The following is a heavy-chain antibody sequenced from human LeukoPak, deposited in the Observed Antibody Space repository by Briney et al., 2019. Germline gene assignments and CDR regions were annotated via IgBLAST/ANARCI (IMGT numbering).Heavy chain of an antibody. V-gene: IGHV4-38-2*02. CDR3: ARHLYYYDSSGYYMNDAFDI. CDR1: DYSISSGYY. Sequence: SETLSLTCTVSDYSISSGYYWAWIRQPPGKGLEWIGSVYHSGSTYNNPSLKSRVTISADTSKNQFSLKLDSVTAADTAVYYCARHLYYYDSSGYYMNDAFDIWGQGTMVTVSS. D-gene: IGHD3-22*01. J-gene: IGHJ3*02. CDR2: VYHSGST.